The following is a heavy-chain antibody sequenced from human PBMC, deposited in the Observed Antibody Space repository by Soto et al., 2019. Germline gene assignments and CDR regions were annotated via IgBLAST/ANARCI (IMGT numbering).Heavy chain of an antibody. V-gene: IGHV6-1*01. CDR1: GDSVSSNSAA. D-gene: IGHD6-6*01. Sequence: QTLSLTCAISGDSVSSNSAAWNWIRQSPSRDLEWLGRTYYRSKWYNDYGVSVKSRITINPDTSKNLFSLQLNSVTPEDTAVYYCARAKEYSSSSGMDVWGQGTMVTVSS. CDR3: ARAKEYSSSSGMDV. J-gene: IGHJ6*02. CDR2: TYYRSKWYN.